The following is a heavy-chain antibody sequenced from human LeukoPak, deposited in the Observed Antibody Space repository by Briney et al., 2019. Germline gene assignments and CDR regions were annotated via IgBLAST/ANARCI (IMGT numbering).Heavy chain of an antibody. CDR3: ARLDTAMVYWYFDL. CDR2: ISAYYDNT. Sequence: GASVKVSCKASGYTFSSYGISWVRQAPGQGLEWMRWISAYYDNTNYAQKFQGRVTMTTDASTSTGYMELRSLRSDDTAVYYCARLDTAMVYWYFDLWGRGTLVTVSS. J-gene: IGHJ2*01. CDR1: GYTFSSYG. D-gene: IGHD5-18*01. V-gene: IGHV1-18*01.